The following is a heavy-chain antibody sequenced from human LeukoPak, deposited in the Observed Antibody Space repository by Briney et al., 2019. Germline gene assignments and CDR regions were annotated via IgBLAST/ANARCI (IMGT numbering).Heavy chain of an antibody. V-gene: IGHV4-34*03. CDR2: IYHSGGT. J-gene: IGHJ6*03. Sequence: SETLSLTCAVYGGSFSGYYWSWIRQPPGKGLEWIGEIYHSGGTNYNPSLKSRITISVDKSQNQFSLKVNSLTAADTAVYCATNGYYCMDVWGKGTTVTVSS. D-gene: IGHD2-8*01. CDR3: TNGYYCMDV. CDR1: GGSFSGYY.